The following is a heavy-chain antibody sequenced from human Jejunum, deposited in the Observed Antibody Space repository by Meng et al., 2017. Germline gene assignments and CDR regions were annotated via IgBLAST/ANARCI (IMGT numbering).Heavy chain of an antibody. CDR2: ISGSSSYI. CDR1: GFTFSSHS. CDR3: ENNVYEEDH. J-gene: IGHJ4*02. Sequence: GGSLRPSCEVSGFTFSSHSMNWVRQAPGKGLEWVASISGSSSYIFYADSVKGRFTITRDNAKNSLCLQMNSLRAEDTAIYYCENNVYEEDHWGQGTLVTVSS. D-gene: IGHD5/OR15-5a*01. V-gene: IGHV3-21*06.